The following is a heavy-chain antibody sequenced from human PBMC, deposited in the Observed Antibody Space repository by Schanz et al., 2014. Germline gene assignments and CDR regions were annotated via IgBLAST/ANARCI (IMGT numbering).Heavy chain of an antibody. CDR2: ISYHGSEK. V-gene: IGHV3-30*04. Sequence: QVQLVESGGGVVQPGRSLRLSCAASGFSFSTYAMHWVRQAPGKGLEWVAVISYHGSEKYYADSVKGRFTISRDNSKNTLYLQMHSLRAEDTAVYYCARGRSLGWCDYWGQGTLVTVSS. CDR1: GFSFSTYA. CDR3: ARGRSLGWCDY. D-gene: IGHD2-21*01. J-gene: IGHJ4*02.